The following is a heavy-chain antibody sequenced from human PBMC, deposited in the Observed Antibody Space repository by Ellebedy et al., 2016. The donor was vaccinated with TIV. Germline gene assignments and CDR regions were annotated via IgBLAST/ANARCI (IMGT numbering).Heavy chain of an antibody. CDR3: ARALEGMDYYDSSGYFFDY. CDR1: GYTFTSYY. J-gene: IGHJ4*02. V-gene: IGHV1-46*01. Sequence: ASVKVSXKASGYTFTSYYMHWVRQAPGQGLEWMGIINPSDGSATYAQKFQGRVTMTMDTSTSTVYMELSSLRSEDTAVYYCARALEGMDYYDSSGYFFDYWGQGTLVTVSS. CDR2: INPSDGSA. D-gene: IGHD3-22*01.